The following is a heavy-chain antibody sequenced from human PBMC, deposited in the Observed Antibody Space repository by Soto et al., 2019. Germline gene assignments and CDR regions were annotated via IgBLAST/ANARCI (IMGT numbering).Heavy chain of an antibody. Sequence: SETLSLTCTVSGASIRSYYWSWIRQPPGKGLEWIGYISYSGSTDYNPSLKSRVTISFDASKNQISLQVRSATAADAAVYYCARDLKEYCSDGKCNWFDPWGQGTLVTVSS. CDR2: ISYSGST. CDR1: GASIRSYY. V-gene: IGHV4-59*01. CDR3: ARDLKEYCSDGKCNWFDP. J-gene: IGHJ5*02. D-gene: IGHD2-15*01.